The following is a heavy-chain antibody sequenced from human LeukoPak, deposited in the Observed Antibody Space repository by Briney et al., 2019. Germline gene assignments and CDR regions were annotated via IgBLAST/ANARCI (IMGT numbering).Heavy chain of an antibody. CDR2: IYPGDSDT. V-gene: IGHV5-51*01. J-gene: IGHJ4*02. CDR1: GYIFSTYW. CDR3: ARHSSSWSYAPAIDY. Sequence: GEPLKISCKTSGYIFSTYWIGWVRQMPGKGLEWMGVIYPGDSDTRYSPSFQGQVTISADKSIDTAYLQWSSLKASDTAMYYCARHSSSWSYAPAIDYWGQGTLVSVSS. D-gene: IGHD6-13*01.